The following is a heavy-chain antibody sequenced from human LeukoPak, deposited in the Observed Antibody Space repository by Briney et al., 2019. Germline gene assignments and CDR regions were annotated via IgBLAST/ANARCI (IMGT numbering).Heavy chain of an antibody. CDR3: ARGRLGSGSYYTLGYFDY. CDR2: IYYSGST. D-gene: IGHD3-10*01. Sequence: PSETLSLTCTVSGGSISSYYWSWIRQPPGKGLEWIGYIYYSGSTNYNPSLKSRVTISVDTSKNQFSLKLSSVTAADTAVYYCARGRLGSGSYYTLGYFDYWGQGTLVTVSS. V-gene: IGHV4-59*01. CDR1: GGSISSYY. J-gene: IGHJ4*02.